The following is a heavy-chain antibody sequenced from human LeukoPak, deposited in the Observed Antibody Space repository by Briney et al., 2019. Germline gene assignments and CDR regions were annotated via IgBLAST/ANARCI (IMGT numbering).Heavy chain of an antibody. V-gene: IGHV3-23*01. CDR3: AKKPVRGFGWFDP. D-gene: IGHD3-10*01. Sequence: GGSLRLSCAASGFTFSSYAMSWVRQAPGKGLEWVSAISGSGGSTYCADSVKGRFTISRDDSKNTLYLQMNSLRAEDTAVYYCAKKPVRGFGWFDPWGQGTLVTVSS. J-gene: IGHJ5*02. CDR2: ISGSGGST. CDR1: GFTFSSYA.